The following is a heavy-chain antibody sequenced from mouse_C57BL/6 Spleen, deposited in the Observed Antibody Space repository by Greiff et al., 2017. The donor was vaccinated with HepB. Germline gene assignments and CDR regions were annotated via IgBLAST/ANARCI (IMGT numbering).Heavy chain of an antibody. CDR3: ARRDYYGSSYGFAY. V-gene: IGHV1-9*01. J-gene: IGHJ3*01. D-gene: IGHD1-1*01. CDR1: GYTFTGYW. Sequence: VQLQQSGAELMKPGASVKLSCKATGYTFTGYWIEWVKQRPGHGLEWIGEILPGSGSTNYNEKFKGKATFTADTSSNTDYMQLSSLTTEASAIYYWARRDYYGSSYGFAYWGQGTLVTVSA. CDR2: ILPGSGST.